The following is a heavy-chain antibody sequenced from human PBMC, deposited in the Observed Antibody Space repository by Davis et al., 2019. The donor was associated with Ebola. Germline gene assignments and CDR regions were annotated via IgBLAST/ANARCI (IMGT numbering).Heavy chain of an antibody. D-gene: IGHD2-2*02. Sequence: PSETLSLTCTVSGGSISSYYWSWIRQPPGKGLEWIGYIYYSGSTNYNPSLKSRVTISVDTSKNQFSLKLTSVTAADTAVYYCARAPGYQLLYRYFQHWGQGTLVIVSS. CDR3: ARAPGYQLLYRYFQH. CDR1: GGSISSYY. CDR2: IYYSGST. V-gene: IGHV4-59*01. J-gene: IGHJ1*01.